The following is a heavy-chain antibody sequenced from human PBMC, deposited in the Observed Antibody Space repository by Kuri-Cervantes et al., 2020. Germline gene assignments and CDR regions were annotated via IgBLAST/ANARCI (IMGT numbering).Heavy chain of an antibody. Sequence: GESLKISCAASGFTFSSYSMNWVRQAPGKGLEWVSYISSSGSTIYYADSVKGRFTISRDNAKNSLYLQMNSLRAEDTAVYYCAKDGDYYDSSGYFQHWGQGTLVTVSS. V-gene: IGHV3-48*04. J-gene: IGHJ1*01. CDR1: GFTFSSYS. CDR3: AKDGDYYDSSGYFQH. CDR2: ISSSGSTI. D-gene: IGHD3-22*01.